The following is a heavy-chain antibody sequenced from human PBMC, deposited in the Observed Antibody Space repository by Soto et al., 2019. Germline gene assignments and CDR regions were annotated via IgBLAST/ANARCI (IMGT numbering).Heavy chain of an antibody. CDR3: ARDQGNYDILTGYYQQAYYYYGMDV. CDR2: ISYDGSNK. V-gene: IGHV3-30-3*01. J-gene: IGHJ6*02. CDR1: GFTFSSYA. D-gene: IGHD3-9*01. Sequence: PGVSLRLSCAASGFTFSSYAMAWVRQAPGKGLEWVAVISYDGSNKYYADSVKGRFTISRDNSKNTLYLQMNSLRAEDTAVYYCARDQGNYDILTGYYQQAYYYYGMDVWGQGTTVTVSS.